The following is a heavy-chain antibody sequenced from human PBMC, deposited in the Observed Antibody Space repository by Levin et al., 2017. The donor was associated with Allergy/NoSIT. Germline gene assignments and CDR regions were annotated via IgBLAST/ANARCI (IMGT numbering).Heavy chain of an antibody. CDR1: GLTFSSYA. CDR3: AGGEYRKLFGAFDI. J-gene: IGHJ3*02. Sequence: HPGGSLRLSCAASGLTFSSYAMTWVRQAPGKGLEWVSTISTSGATTYYADSVKGRFAISRDNSKNTLYLQVNSLRDEDTAVYYCAGGEYRKLFGAFDIWGQGTMVTVSS. CDR2: ISTSGATT. V-gene: IGHV3-23*01. D-gene: IGHD3-10*02.